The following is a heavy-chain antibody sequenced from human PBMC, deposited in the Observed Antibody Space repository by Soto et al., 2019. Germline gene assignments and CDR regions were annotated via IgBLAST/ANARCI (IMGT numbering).Heavy chain of an antibody. Sequence: GASVKVSCKASGYTFTGYYMHWVRQAPGQGFEWMGWINPNSGGTNYAQKFQGWVTMTRDTSISTAYMELSRLRSDDTAVYYCARGTAGDFWSGYYSSTYMDVWGKGTTVTVSS. CDR2: INPNSGGT. V-gene: IGHV1-2*04. J-gene: IGHJ6*03. D-gene: IGHD3-3*01. CDR3: ARGTAGDFWSGYYSSTYMDV. CDR1: GYTFTGYY.